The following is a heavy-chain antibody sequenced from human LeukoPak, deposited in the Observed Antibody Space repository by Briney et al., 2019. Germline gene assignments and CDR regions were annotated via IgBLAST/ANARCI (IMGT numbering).Heavy chain of an antibody. J-gene: IGHJ4*02. CDR1: DLYITSDNY. V-gene: IGHV4-38-2*01. Sequence: SETLSLTCAVSDLYITSDNYWGWIRQPPGKGLEWIGSIYHTGNTYYNSSLKSRVTISVDTSKNQFSLNLHSVTAADTAVYYCARHGGHCSSTSCYLDYWGQGTLVTVSS. CDR2: IYHTGNT. CDR3: ARHGGHCSSTSCYLDY. D-gene: IGHD2-2*01.